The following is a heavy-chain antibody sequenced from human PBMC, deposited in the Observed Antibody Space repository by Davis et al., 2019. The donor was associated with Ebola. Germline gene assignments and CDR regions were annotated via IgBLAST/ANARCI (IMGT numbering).Heavy chain of an antibody. CDR2: TNSDGSIT. Sequence: GESLKISCAASGFSFNNAWMSWVRQAPGKGLVWVSRTNSDGSITSYADSVKGRFTISRDNAKNTLYLQMNSLRDEDTAVYYCARGTHYAHDYWGQGTLVTVSS. D-gene: IGHD2-2*01. V-gene: IGHV3-74*01. CDR3: ARGTHYAHDY. CDR1: GFSFNNAW. J-gene: IGHJ4*02.